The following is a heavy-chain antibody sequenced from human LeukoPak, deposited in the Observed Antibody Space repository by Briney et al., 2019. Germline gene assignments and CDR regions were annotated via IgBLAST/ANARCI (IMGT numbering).Heavy chain of an antibody. D-gene: IGHD3-16*01. J-gene: IGHJ4*02. Sequence: PSETLSLTCTVSGGSISSSSYYWGWIRQPPGKGLEWIGSIYYSGSTYYNPSLKSRVTISVDTSKNQFSLKLSSVTAADTAVYYCARHGMNWGSTRGFDYWGQGTLVTVSS. CDR1: GGSISSSSYY. CDR2: IYYSGST. CDR3: ARHGMNWGSTRGFDY. V-gene: IGHV4-39*01.